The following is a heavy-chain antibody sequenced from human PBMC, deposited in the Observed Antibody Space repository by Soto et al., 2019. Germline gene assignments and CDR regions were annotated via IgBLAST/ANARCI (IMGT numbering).Heavy chain of an antibody. Sequence: CMKISCKGYGYSFTNYWIGWVRQMPGKGLEWMGIIYPGDSDTRYSPSFQGQVTISADKSISTAYLQWSSLKASDTAMYYCARTESGYSYGFADVWGQGTTVTVSS. CDR2: IYPGDSDT. CDR3: ARTESGYSYGFADV. V-gene: IGHV5-51*01. J-gene: IGHJ6*02. CDR1: GYSFTNYW. D-gene: IGHD5-18*01.